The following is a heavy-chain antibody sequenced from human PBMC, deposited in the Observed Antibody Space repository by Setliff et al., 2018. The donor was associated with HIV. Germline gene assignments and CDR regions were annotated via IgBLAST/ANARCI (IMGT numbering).Heavy chain of an antibody. J-gene: IGHJ4*02. CDR3: ARAHTYSSSSGIDY. CDR2: INTSGRTK. D-gene: IGHD6-6*01. Sequence: PGGSLRLSCAASGFTFSSYEMNWVRQAPGKGLELVSYINTSGRTKYAADSVKGRFTISRDNAENSLYLQMNSRRAEDTAVYYCARAHTYSSSSGIDYWGQGTLVTVSS. CDR1: GFTFSSYE. V-gene: IGHV3-48*03.